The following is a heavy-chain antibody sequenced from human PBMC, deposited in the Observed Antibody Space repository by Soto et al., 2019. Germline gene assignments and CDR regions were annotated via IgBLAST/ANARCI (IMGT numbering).Heavy chain of an antibody. D-gene: IGHD6-6*01. CDR3: ARDRLAARNYYYYGMDV. Sequence: GGSLRLSCAASGFTFSSYAMLWVRQAPGKGLEWVAVISYDGSNKYYADSVKGRFTISRDNSKNTLYLQMNSLRAEDTAVYYCARDRLAARNYYYYGMDVWGQGTTVTVSS. V-gene: IGHV3-30-3*01. J-gene: IGHJ6*02. CDR1: GFTFSSYA. CDR2: ISYDGSNK.